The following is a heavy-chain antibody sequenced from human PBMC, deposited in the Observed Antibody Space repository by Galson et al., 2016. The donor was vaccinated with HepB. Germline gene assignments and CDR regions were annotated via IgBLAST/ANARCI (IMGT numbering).Heavy chain of an antibody. CDR1: GFTFSSYA. J-gene: IGHJ6*02. V-gene: IGHV3-30-3*01. CDR2: ISYDRSNK. D-gene: IGHD1-7*01. Sequence: SLRLSCAASGFTFSSYAMHWVRQAPGKGLEWVAVISYDRSNKYYADSVKGRFTISRDNSKNTLYLQMNSLRAEDTAVYYCARKELYYYYYGMDVWGQGTTVTVSS. CDR3: ARKELYYYYYGMDV.